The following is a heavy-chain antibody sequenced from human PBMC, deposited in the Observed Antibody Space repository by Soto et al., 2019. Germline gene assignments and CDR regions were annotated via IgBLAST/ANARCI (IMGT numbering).Heavy chain of an antibody. Sequence: AAVKVSCPSSGYTFIHYGISWVRQAPGQGLEWMGWSSAHNGDTKYAQKFQGRVTMTADTSTSTAYMELRSLRSDDTAVYYCVRDLCSGTGRDCYYYSYGVAVRGQGTAVPV. CDR1: GYTFIHYG. CDR2: SSAHNGDT. D-gene: IGHD3-16*01. CDR3: VRDLCSGTGRDCYYYSYGVAV. V-gene: IGHV1-18*04. J-gene: IGHJ6*02.